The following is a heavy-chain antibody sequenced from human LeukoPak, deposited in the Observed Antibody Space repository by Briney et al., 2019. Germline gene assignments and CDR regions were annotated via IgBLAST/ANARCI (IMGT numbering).Heavy chain of an antibody. CDR3: AKGLEVGGAKGPDY. J-gene: IGHJ4*02. Sequence: GASVKVSCKASGYTFTSYAMHWVRQAPGQRLEWMGWINAGNGNTKYSQRFQGRVTITRDTSASTAYMELSSLRSEDTAVYYCAKGLEVGGAKGPDYWGQGTLVTVSS. V-gene: IGHV1-3*01. D-gene: IGHD1-26*01. CDR2: INAGNGNT. CDR1: GYTFTSYA.